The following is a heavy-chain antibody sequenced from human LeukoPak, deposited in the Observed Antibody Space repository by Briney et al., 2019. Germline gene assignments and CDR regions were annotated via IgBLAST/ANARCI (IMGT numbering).Heavy chain of an antibody. Sequence: GGSLRLSCAASGFTVSSNYMSWVRQAPGKGLEWVSAISGSGGSTYYADSVKGRFTISRDNSKNTLYLQMNSLRAEDTAVYYCAKPHCSSTSCYIRAFGIWGQGTMVTVSS. CDR1: GFTVSSNY. CDR2: ISGSGGST. V-gene: IGHV3-23*01. D-gene: IGHD2-2*02. J-gene: IGHJ3*02. CDR3: AKPHCSSTSCYIRAFGI.